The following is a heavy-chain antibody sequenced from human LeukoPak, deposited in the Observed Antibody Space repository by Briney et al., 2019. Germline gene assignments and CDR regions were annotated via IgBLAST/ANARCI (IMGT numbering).Heavy chain of an antibody. CDR2: IYYSGTT. Sequence: PSQTLSLTCTVSGGSISTGESYSSWLRQPPGKGLGRTGYIYYSGTTHYNPSLKSRVTISVDTSKNQFSLKLSSVTAADTAVYYCARAEYCGGDCYSHYYYYMDVWGKGTTVTVSS. CDR3: ARAEYCGGDCYSHYYYYMDV. V-gene: IGHV4-30-4*08. J-gene: IGHJ6*03. CDR1: GGSISTGESY. D-gene: IGHD2-21*01.